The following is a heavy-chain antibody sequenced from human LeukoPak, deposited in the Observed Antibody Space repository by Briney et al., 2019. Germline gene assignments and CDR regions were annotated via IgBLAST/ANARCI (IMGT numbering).Heavy chain of an antibody. V-gene: IGHV3-23*01. CDR3: ARELREHGVFDI. CDR1: GFTFSRHG. Sequence: PGGTLRLSCVASGFTFSRHGMNWVRQAPGKGLEWVSGISPSGDIKYYVDSVKGRFTVSRDNSKNTLYLQINSLRAEDTAVYYCARELREHGVFDIWGQGTMVTVSS. J-gene: IGHJ3*02. CDR2: ISPSGDIK. D-gene: IGHD1-26*01.